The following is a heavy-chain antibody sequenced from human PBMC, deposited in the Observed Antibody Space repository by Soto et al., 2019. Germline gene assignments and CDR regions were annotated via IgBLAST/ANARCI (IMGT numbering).Heavy chain of an antibody. V-gene: IGHV4-59*08. CDR2: IYYSGST. CDR1: GGSISSYY. D-gene: IGHD2-2*01. J-gene: IGHJ4*02. CDR3: ARHYGREDQLLPYYFDY. Sequence: SETLSLTCTVSGGSISSYYWSWIRQPPGKGLEWIGYIYYSGSTTYNPSLKSRVTISVDTSKNQFSLNLSSVTAADTAVYYCARHYGREDQLLPYYFDYWGQGTLVTVSS.